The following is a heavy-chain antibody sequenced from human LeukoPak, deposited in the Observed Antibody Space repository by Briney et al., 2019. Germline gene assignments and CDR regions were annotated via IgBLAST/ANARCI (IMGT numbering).Heavy chain of an antibody. CDR2: IIPILGIA. Sequence: AASLKVSCKASGGTFSSYAISWVRQAPGQGLEWMGRIIPILGIANYAQKFQGRVTITADKSTSTAYMELSSLRSEDTVVYYCARFGYSYGLAYWGQGTLVTVSS. CDR1: GGTFSSYA. D-gene: IGHD5-18*01. J-gene: IGHJ4*02. V-gene: IGHV1-69*04. CDR3: ARFGYSYGLAY.